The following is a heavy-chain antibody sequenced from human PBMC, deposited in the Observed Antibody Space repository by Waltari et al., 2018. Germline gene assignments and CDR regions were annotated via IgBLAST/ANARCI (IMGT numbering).Heavy chain of an antibody. Sequence: QVQLVQSGNEGMKPGASGKVSCKASGDTFTSHSITWVRQAPGQGPEWLGWINRNNGNTKFAQKFQGRVSLTTDTSTSTAYMDLRSLTSDDTAVYYCARDYCSGDGCSLDCWGQGTLVTVSS. D-gene: IGHD2-15*01. V-gene: IGHV1-18*04. CDR3: ARDYCSGDGCSLDC. CDR1: GDTFTSHS. CDR2: INRNNGNT. J-gene: IGHJ4*02.